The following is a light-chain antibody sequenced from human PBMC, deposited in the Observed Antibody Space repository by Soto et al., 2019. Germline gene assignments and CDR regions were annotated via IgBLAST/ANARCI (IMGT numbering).Light chain of an antibody. J-gene: IGLJ2*01. Sequence: SYELTQPPSVSVSPGQTASITCSGDKLGDKFVCWYQQKPGQSPVLVIYQDNKRPSGIPERFSGSNSGNTATLTISGTQPMDEADYYCQAWDSSVVFGGGTKLTVL. CDR2: QDN. CDR3: QAWDSSVV. V-gene: IGLV3-1*01. CDR1: KLGDKF.